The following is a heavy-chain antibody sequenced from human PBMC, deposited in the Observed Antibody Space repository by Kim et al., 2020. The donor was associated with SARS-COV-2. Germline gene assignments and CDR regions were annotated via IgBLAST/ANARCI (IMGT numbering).Heavy chain of an antibody. D-gene: IGHD4-17*01. J-gene: IGHJ6*03. CDR1: GGSFSGYY. Sequence: SETLSHTCAVYGGSFSGYYWSWIRQPPGKGLEWIGEINHSGSTNYNPSLKSRVTISVDTSKNQFSLKLSSVTAADTAVYYCARWRSVTTFYYYYMDVWGKGTTVTVSS. V-gene: IGHV4-34*01. CDR3: ARWRSVTTFYYYYMDV. CDR2: INHSGST.